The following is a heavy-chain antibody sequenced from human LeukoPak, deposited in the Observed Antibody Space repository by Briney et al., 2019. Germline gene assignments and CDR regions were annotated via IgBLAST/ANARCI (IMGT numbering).Heavy chain of an antibody. V-gene: IGHV3-23*01. Sequence: GGSLRLSCAASGFTFSSYAMNWVRQAPGKGLEWVSTISGGGISTYCADSVKGRFTISRDNSKNTLYLQMNSLRAEDTAVYYCARSERYCSGGTCYTRYFDLWGRGTLVTVSS. J-gene: IGHJ2*01. D-gene: IGHD2-15*01. CDR1: GFTFSSYA. CDR2: ISGGGIST. CDR3: ARSERYCSGGTCYTRYFDL.